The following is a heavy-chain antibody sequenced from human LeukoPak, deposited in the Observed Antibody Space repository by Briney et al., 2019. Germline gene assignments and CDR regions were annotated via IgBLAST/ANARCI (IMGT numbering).Heavy chain of an antibody. J-gene: IGHJ4*02. V-gene: IGHV4-34*01. CDR3: ARGRYGSGYLDH. Sequence: PSETLSLTCAVYGGSFSGYYWSWIRQPPGKGLEWIGEINHSGSTNYNPSLKSRVTISVDTSKNQFSLKLSSVTAADTAVYYCARGRYGSGYLDHWGQGTLVTVSS. CDR1: GGSFSGYY. D-gene: IGHD3-10*01. CDR2: INHSGST.